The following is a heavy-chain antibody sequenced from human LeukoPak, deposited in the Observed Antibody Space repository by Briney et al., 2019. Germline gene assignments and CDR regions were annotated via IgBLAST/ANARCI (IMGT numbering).Heavy chain of an antibody. V-gene: IGHV6-1*01. CDR3: ANLISPGWFDP. J-gene: IGHJ5*02. CDR2: TYYRSTWYF. D-gene: IGHD1-14*01. CDR1: GDSVSRNTAG. Sequence: SQTLSLTCAISGDSVSRNTAGWNWIRQSPSRGLEWLGRTYYRSTWYFDFAPSVRNRITINPDTSKNQFSLKLSSVTAADTAVYYCANLISPGWFDPWGQGTLVTVSS.